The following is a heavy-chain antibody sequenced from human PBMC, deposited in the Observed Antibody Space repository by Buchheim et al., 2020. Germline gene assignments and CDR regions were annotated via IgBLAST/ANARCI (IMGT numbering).Heavy chain of an antibody. V-gene: IGHV4-31*03. CDR2: IYYSGST. J-gene: IGHJ5*02. Sequence: QVQLQESGPGLVKPSQTLSLTCTVSGGSISSGGYYWSWIRQHPGKGLEWIGYIYYSGSTYYNPSLKSRVTISVDTSKNQFSLKLSSVTAADTAVYYCARFVDLDDVNQGVLPIDRFDPWGQGTL. CDR3: ARFVDLDDVNQGVLPIDRFDP. CDR1: GGSISSGGYY. D-gene: IGHD3/OR15-3a*01.